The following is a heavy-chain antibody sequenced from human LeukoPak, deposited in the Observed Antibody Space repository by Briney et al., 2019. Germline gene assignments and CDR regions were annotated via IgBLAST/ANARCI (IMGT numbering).Heavy chain of an antibody. D-gene: IGHD6-19*01. CDR2: IYHSGST. CDR1: GCSISSGYY. J-gene: IGHJ4*02. Sequence: SETLSLTCAVSGCSISSGYYWGWIRQPPGKGLEWIGSIYHSGSTYYNPSLKSRVTISVDTSKNQFSLKLSSVTAADTAVYYCARQMGIAVAGTGTYYFDYWGQGTLVTVSS. CDR3: ARQMGIAVAGTGTYYFDY. V-gene: IGHV4-38-2*01.